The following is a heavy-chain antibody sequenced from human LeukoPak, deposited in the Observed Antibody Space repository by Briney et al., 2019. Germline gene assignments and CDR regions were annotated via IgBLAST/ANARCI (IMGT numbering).Heavy chain of an antibody. V-gene: IGHV4-4*02. CDR3: AREVRNGIITSTLRYFDWSYYSPTDNWFDP. J-gene: IGHJ5*02. CDR1: GGSISSTNW. Sequence: SETLSLTCAVSGGSISSTNWWSWVRQPPGKGLEWIGEIFHSGSTNYNPSLKSRVTISVDKSKNQFSLKLSSVTAADTAVYYCAREVRNGIITSTLRYFDWSYYSPTDNWFDPWGQGTLVTVSS. CDR2: IFHSGST. D-gene: IGHD3-9*01.